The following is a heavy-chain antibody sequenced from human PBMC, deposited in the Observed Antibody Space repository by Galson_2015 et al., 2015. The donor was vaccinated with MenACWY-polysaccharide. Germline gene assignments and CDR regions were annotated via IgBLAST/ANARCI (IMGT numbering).Heavy chain of an antibody. CDR1: GFAFSDYY. Sequence: ALRLSCAASGFAFSDYYMSWIRQAPGKGLEWVSSISGGGRTIFYADSVKGRFAISRDSAKNSLYLQMNSLTAEDTAVYYCARAAWLDYWGQGTLLSVSS. CDR2: ISGGGRTI. J-gene: IGHJ4*02. D-gene: IGHD5-24*01. V-gene: IGHV3-11*01. CDR3: ARAAWLDY.